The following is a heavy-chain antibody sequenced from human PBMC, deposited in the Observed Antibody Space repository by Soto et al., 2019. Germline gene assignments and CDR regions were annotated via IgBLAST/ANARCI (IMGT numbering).Heavy chain of an antibody. D-gene: IGHD4-4*01. CDR3: ARSRDGYSFYFYYGMDG. Sequence: PGGSLRLSCAASGFTFTSYGMHWVRQAPGKGLEWMALILHDGSAEYYADSVKGRFTISRDNSENTLYLQMNSLRAEDTAVYYCARSRDGYSFYFYYGMDGWGQGTTVTVSS. CDR2: ILHDGSAE. CDR1: GFTFTSYG. V-gene: IGHV3-30*03. J-gene: IGHJ6*02.